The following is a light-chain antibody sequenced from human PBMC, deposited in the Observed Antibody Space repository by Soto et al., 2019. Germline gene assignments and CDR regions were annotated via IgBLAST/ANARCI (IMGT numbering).Light chain of an antibody. Sequence: EIVLTQPPGTLSLSPGERVTLSCRASQSISSSHLAWYQQRPGQAPRLLIYGASTRATGIPDRFSGSGSGTDFTLTISRLEPEDFAVYYCQQYGSSPRTFGQGTKVDIK. J-gene: IGKJ1*01. CDR3: QQYGSSPRT. CDR2: GAS. V-gene: IGKV3-20*01. CDR1: QSISSSH.